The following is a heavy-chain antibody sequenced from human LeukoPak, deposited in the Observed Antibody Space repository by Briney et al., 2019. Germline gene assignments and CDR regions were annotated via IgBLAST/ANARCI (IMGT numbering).Heavy chain of an antibody. D-gene: IGHD3-10*01. CDR3: ARDRGPYYYGSGSPIDY. V-gene: IGHV4-4*07. J-gene: IGHJ4*02. CDR2: IYTSGST. CDR1: GASISSYY. Sequence: SETLSLTCTVSGASISSYYWSWIRQPAGKGLEWIGRIYTSGSTNYNPSLKSRVTISVDTSKNQFSLKLSSVTAADTAVYYCARDRGPYYYGSGSPIDYWGQGTLVTVSS.